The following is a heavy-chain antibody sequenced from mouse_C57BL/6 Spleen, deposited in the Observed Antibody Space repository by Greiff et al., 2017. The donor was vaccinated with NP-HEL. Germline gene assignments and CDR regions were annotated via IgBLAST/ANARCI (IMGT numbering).Heavy chain of an antibody. CDR3: APRSSGYGAMDY. D-gene: IGHD3-2*02. Sequence: QVQLQQSGAELARPGASVKMSCKASGYTFTSYTMHWVKQRPGQGLEWIGYINPSSGYTKYNQKFKDKATLTADKSSSTAYIQLSSLTSEDSAVYYCAPRSSGYGAMDYWGQGTSVTVSS. J-gene: IGHJ4*01. V-gene: IGHV1-4*01. CDR1: GYTFTSYT. CDR2: INPSSGYT.